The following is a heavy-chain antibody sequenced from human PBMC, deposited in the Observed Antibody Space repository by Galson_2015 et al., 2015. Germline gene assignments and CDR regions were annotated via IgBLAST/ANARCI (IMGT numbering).Heavy chain of an antibody. CDR2: ISGSGGST. CDR3: AKHTSTPWYYFDF. V-gene: IGHV3-23*01. CDR1: GLTFSSYT. Sequence: SLRLSCAASGLTFSSYTMSWVRQAPGKGLEWVSVISGSGGSTYYADSVKGRFTISRDNSKNTLYLQMNSLRAEDTAVYYCAKHTSTPWYYFDFWGLGTLVTVSS. D-gene: IGHD2-8*02. J-gene: IGHJ4*02.